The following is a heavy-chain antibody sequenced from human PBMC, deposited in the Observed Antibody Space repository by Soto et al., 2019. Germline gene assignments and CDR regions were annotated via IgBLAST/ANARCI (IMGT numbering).Heavy chain of an antibody. J-gene: IGHJ6*02. CDR2: IKQDGSEK. Sequence: PGGSLRLCWAAAGGTCSGYARSWVRQAPGKGLEWVANIKQDGSEKYYVDSVKGRFTISRDNAKNSLYLQMNSLRAEDTAVYYCARDRYSYYDFWSGSLPYYYFGMDVWGQGTTVTVSS. V-gene: IGHV3-7*01. CDR3: ARDRYSYYDFWSGSLPYYYFGMDV. D-gene: IGHD3-3*01. CDR1: GGTCSGYA.